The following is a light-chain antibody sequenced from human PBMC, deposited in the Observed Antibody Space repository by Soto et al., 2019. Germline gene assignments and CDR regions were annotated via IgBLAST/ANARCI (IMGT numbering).Light chain of an antibody. CDR2: YDD. Sequence: QSVLTQPPSVSGAPGQGVTISCSGSASNIGKNGVNWYQQLPGKAPKLVVYYDDLLPSGVSDRFSGSNSGTSASLAISGLQSEDEADYYCQSYDNSLPGVVFGGGTKLTVL. CDR1: ASNIGKNG. CDR3: QSYDNSLPGVV. V-gene: IGLV1-36*01. J-gene: IGLJ2*01.